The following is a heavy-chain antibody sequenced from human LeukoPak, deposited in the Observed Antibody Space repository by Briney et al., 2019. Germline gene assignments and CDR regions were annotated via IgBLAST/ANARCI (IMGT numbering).Heavy chain of an antibody. CDR2: IRYDGGNT. CDR3: VKDVLFAVGDAVDI. Sequence: PGGSLRLSCAASGFIFSNYAMQWVRQAPGMGLEWVAFIRYDGGNTYYADSVKGRFTISRDNSKNTLYLQMHSLRAEDSGIYYCVKDVLFAVGDAVDIWGQGTMVAVS. V-gene: IGHV3-30*02. CDR1: GFIFSNYA. J-gene: IGHJ3*02. D-gene: IGHD3-10*02.